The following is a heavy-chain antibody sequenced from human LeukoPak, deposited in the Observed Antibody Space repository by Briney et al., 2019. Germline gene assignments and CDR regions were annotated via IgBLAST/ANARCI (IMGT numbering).Heavy chain of an antibody. Sequence: PSETLSLTCTVSGYSINSSYYWGWIRQPPGKGLEWIGSIYYSGSTYYNPSLKSRVTISVDTSKNQFSLKLSSVTAADTAVYYCARGLGFLIGSIWYPDAFDIWGQGTMVTVSS. J-gene: IGHJ3*02. CDR1: GYSINSSYY. V-gene: IGHV4-38-2*02. CDR3: ARGLGFLIGSIWYPDAFDI. D-gene: IGHD6-13*01. CDR2: IYYSGST.